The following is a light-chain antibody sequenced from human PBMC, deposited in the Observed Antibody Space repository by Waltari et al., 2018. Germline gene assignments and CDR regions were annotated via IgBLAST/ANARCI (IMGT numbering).Light chain of an antibody. CDR3: STTDSTGKT. CDR2: EDK. CDR1: TLPKKS. J-gene: IGLJ2*01. Sequence: SFELTQPPSVSLSPGQTARITCFGDTLPKKSAYWYQQKSGPAPVLVIYEDKKRPSGIPERSSASSSGTTATLTISGAQVDDEGDYYCSTTDSTGKTVGGGTKLTVL. V-gene: IGLV3-10*01.